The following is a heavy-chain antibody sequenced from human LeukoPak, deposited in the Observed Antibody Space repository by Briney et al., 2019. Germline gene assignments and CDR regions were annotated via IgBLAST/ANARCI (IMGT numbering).Heavy chain of an antibody. J-gene: IGHJ4*02. Sequence: PSETLSLTCTVSGGSISSGGYYWSWIRQHPGKGLEWIGYIYYSGSTYYNPSLKSRVTISVDTSKNQFSLKLSSVTAADTAVYYCARTQFVVVPAAMSVYFDYWGQGTLVTVSS. CDR3: ARTQFVVVPAAMSVYFDY. CDR2: IYYSGST. D-gene: IGHD2-2*01. CDR1: GGSISSGGYY. V-gene: IGHV4-31*03.